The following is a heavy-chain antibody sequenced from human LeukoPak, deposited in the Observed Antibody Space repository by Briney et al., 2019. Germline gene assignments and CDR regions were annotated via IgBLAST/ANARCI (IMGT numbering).Heavy chain of an antibody. J-gene: IGHJ5*02. D-gene: IGHD2-15*01. Sequence: SETLSLTCTVSGGSISSYYWSWIRQPPGKGLEWIGYIYYSGSTNYNPSLKSRVTISVDTSKNQFSLKLSSVTAADTAVYYCARLPTYCSGGSCYENWFDPWGQGTLVTVSS. V-gene: IGHV4-59*08. CDR1: GGSISSYY. CDR3: ARLPTYCSGGSCYENWFDP. CDR2: IYYSGST.